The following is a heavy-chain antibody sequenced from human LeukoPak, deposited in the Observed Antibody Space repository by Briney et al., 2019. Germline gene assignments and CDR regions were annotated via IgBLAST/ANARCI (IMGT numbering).Heavy chain of an antibody. CDR2: LDREDGEV. D-gene: IGHD3-3*01. CDR1: GYTFSELS. V-gene: IGHV1-24*01. CDR3: AAMTSGAVSFDD. J-gene: IGHJ4*02. Sequence: ASVKVSCKVSGYTFSELSIHWVRQAPGKGLEWMGGLDREDGEVIYAQKLQGRFIMTVDTSTDTAFMELSSLRSDDTAVYYCAAMTSGAVSFDDWGQGTLLIVSA.